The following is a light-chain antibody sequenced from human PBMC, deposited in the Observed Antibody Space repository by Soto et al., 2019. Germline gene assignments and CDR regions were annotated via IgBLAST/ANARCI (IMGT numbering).Light chain of an antibody. CDR3: SSYAGSTAFYV. CDR2: EVS. Sequence: QSVLTQPASVSGSPGQSITISCTGTSSDVGYYDFVSWYQQHPGKAPKLIIYEVSNRPSGVSDRFSASKSGNTASLIISGLQADDEADYHCSSYAGSTAFYVFGTGTKVTVL. CDR1: SSDVGYYDF. J-gene: IGLJ1*01. V-gene: IGLV2-14*01.